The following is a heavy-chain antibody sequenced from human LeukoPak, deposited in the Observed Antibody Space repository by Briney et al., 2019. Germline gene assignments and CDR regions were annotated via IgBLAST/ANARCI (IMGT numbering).Heavy chain of an antibody. CDR3: ARIVGIASRGYFDY. V-gene: IGHV1-69*13. CDR2: IIPIFGTT. CDR1: GGTLSRYA. D-gene: IGHD3-10*01. J-gene: IGHJ4*02. Sequence: GASVTVSCTASGGTLSRYAISWVRQAPGQGPEWMGGIIPIFGTTNYAQKFQGRGTITADGSTSTAYTELSSRRSEDTAVYYCARIVGIASRGYFDYWGQGTLVTVSS.